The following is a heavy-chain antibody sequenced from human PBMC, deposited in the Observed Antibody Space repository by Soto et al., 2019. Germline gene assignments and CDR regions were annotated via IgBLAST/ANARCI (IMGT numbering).Heavy chain of an antibody. V-gene: IGHV3-23*01. Sequence: GGSLRLSCAASGFTFSSYAMSWVRQAPGKGLEWVSAISGSGGSTYYADSVKGRFTISRDNSKNTLYLQMNSLRAEDTAVYYCVKDLDCSSTSCYVIFGSFDPWGQGTLVTVSS. CDR3: VKDLDCSSTSCYVIFGSFDP. J-gene: IGHJ5*02. CDR2: ISGSGGST. CDR1: GFTFSSYA. D-gene: IGHD2-2*01.